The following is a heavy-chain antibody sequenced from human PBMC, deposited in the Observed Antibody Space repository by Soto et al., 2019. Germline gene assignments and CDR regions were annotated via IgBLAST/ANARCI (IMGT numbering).Heavy chain of an antibody. J-gene: IGHJ5*02. V-gene: IGHV1-69*13. D-gene: IGHD2-2*02. CDR3: ARGIVVVPAAIPDWFDP. CDR2: IIPIFGTA. CDR1: GGTFSSYA. Sequence: SVKVSCKASGGTFSSYAISWVRQAPGQGLEWMGGIIPIFGTANYAQKFQGRVTITADESTSTAYMELSSLRSEGTAVYYCARGIVVVPAAIPDWFDPWGQGTLVTVSS.